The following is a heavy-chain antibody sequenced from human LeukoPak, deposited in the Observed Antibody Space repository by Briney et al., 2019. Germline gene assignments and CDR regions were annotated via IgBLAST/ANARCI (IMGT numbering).Heavy chain of an antibody. V-gene: IGHV4-39*07. J-gene: IGHJ5*02. CDR3: ARLESAAAGNRWFDP. Sequence: PSETLSLTCTVSGGSISSSGYYWAWMRQPPGKGLDWVASISYSGSTYYNPSLKSRVSISVDTSKNQFSLTLSSVTAADTAVCYCARLESAAAGNRWFDPWGQGILVTVSS. CDR2: ISYSGST. CDR1: GGSISSSGYY. D-gene: IGHD6-13*01.